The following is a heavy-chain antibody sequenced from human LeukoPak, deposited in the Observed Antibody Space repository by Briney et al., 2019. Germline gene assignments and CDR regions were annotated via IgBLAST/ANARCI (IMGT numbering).Heavy chain of an antibody. CDR1: GYTFTSYD. Sequence: GASVKVSRKASGYTFTSYDIHWVRQATGQGLEWMGWMNPNTGKTDFAKKFQGRVTMTRNTSINTVYMELSSLRSEDTAVYYCARKLGAPHYFDFWGQGTLVTVSS. J-gene: IGHJ4*02. D-gene: IGHD1-26*01. CDR3: ARKLGAPHYFDF. CDR2: MNPNTGKT. V-gene: IGHV1-8*01.